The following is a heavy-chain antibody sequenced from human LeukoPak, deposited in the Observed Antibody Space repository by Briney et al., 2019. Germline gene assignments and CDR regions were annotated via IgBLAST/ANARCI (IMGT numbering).Heavy chain of an antibody. V-gene: IGHV3-23*01. Sequence: GGSLRLSCAASGFTFRSCAIYWVRQAPGKGLEWVSGISGSGGDTYFADSVKGRFTISRDHSKNTVFLQMDSLRVEDTAVYYCAKTTAGYSSGRYPGWPIDYWGQGTLVTVSS. CDR3: AKTTAGYSSGRYPGWPIDY. CDR1: GFTFRSCA. J-gene: IGHJ4*02. CDR2: ISGSGGDT. D-gene: IGHD6-19*01.